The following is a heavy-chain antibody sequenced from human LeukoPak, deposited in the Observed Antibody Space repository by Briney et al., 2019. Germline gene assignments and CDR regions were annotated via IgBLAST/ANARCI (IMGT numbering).Heavy chain of an antibody. Sequence: SETLSLTCTVSGGSISSYYWGWIRQPPGKGLEWIGSIYYSGSTYYNPSLKSRVTISVDTSKNQFSLKLSSVTAADTAVYYCARHGKRIVVVPAAIRGGFYYMDVWGKGTTVTVSS. D-gene: IGHD2-2*02. CDR3: ARHGKRIVVVPAAIRGGFYYMDV. CDR2: IYYSGST. V-gene: IGHV4-39*01. J-gene: IGHJ6*03. CDR1: GGSISSYY.